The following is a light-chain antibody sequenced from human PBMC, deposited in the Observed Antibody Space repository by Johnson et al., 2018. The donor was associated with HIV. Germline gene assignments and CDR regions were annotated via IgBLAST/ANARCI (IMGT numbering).Light chain of an antibody. CDR2: DNN. CDR3: GTWDSSLSAGV. J-gene: IGLJ1*01. V-gene: IGLV1-51*01. Sequence: QSVLTQPPSVSAAPGQKVTISCSGSSSNIGNNYVSWYQQLPGTAPKLLIYDNNKRPSVIPDRFSGSKFGTSATLGITGLQTGDEADYYCGTWDSSLSAGVFGTGTKVTV. CDR1: SSNIGNNY.